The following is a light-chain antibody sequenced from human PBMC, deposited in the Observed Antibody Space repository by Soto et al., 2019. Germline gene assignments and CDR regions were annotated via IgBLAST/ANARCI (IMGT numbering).Light chain of an antibody. Sequence: EIVLTQSPGTLSLSPGERATLSCRASQSVRSSYLAWYQQKPGQAPRLLIYHASNRVTGIPDRFSGSGSGTDFTLTISRLEPEDFAVYYCPQYGGSPGTFGQGTKVEIK. CDR1: QSVRSSY. V-gene: IGKV3-20*01. CDR3: PQYGGSPGT. CDR2: HAS. J-gene: IGKJ1*01.